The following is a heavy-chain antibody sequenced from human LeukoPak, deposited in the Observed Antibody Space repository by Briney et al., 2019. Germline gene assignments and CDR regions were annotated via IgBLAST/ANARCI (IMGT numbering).Heavy chain of an antibody. CDR3: ARGSITMVRGVIRYYYYMDV. J-gene: IGHJ6*03. D-gene: IGHD3-10*01. Sequence: SETLSLTCAVYGGSFSGYYWSWIRQPPGKGLERIGEINHSGSTNYNPSLKSRVTISVDTSKNQFSLKLSSVTAADTAVYYCARGSITMVRGVIRYYYYMDVWGKGTTVTVSS. V-gene: IGHV4-34*01. CDR1: GGSFSGYY. CDR2: INHSGST.